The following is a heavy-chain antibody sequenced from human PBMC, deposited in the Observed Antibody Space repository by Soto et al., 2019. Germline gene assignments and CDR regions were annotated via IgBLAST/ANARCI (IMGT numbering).Heavy chain of an antibody. CDR3: ARMVGGYSGPNWFDP. D-gene: IGHD5-12*01. V-gene: IGHV2-26*01. J-gene: IGHJ5*02. CDR2: IFSNDEK. CDR1: GFSLSNARMG. Sequence: QVTLKESGPVLVKPTETLTLTCTVSGFSLSNARMGVSWIRQPPGKALEWLAHIFSNDEKSYSTSLKSRLTISKDTSKSQVVLTMTNMDPVDTATYYCARMVGGYSGPNWFDPWGQGTLVTVSS.